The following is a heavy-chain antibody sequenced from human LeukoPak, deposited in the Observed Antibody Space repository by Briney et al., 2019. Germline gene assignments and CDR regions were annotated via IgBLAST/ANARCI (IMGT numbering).Heavy chain of an antibody. J-gene: IGHJ4*02. D-gene: IGHD3-3*01. Sequence: PGGSLRLSCAASGFTFSSYGMHWVRRAPGKGLEWVAFIRYDGSNKYYADSVKGRFTISRDNSKNTLYLQMNSLRAEDTAVYYCAKERDYDFWSGYSTGFDYWGQGTLVTVSS. CDR2: IRYDGSNK. V-gene: IGHV3-30*02. CDR3: AKERDYDFWSGYSTGFDY. CDR1: GFTFSSYG.